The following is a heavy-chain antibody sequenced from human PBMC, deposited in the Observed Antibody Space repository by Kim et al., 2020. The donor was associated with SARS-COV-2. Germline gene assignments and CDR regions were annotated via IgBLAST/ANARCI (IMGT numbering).Heavy chain of an antibody. V-gene: IGHV1-18*01. CDR3: ARRPPARYGDYGPGHNWFDP. Sequence: ASVKVSCKASGYTFTSYGISWVRQAPGQGLEWMGWISAYNGNTNYAQKLQGRVTMTTDTSTSTAYMELRSLRSDDTAVYYCARRPPARYGDYGPGHNWFDPWGQGTVVTVSS. CDR2: ISAYNGNT. CDR1: GYTFTSYG. D-gene: IGHD4-17*01. J-gene: IGHJ5*02.